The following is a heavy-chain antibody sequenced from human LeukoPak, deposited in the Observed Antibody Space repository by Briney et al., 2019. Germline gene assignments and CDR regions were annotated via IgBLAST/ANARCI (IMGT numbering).Heavy chain of an antibody. CDR1: GFTFSDYA. J-gene: IGHJ4*02. Sequence: PGGSLRLSCAASGFTFSDYAMSWVRQAPGKGLEWVSLISGSGVAYDADSVKGRFTVSRDNSKNTLYLQMNSLRAEDTAVYYCAKDGHYSDNSGYYYEDSWGQGTLVTVSS. CDR3: AKDGHYSDNSGYYYEDS. V-gene: IGHV3-23*01. CDR2: ISGSGVA. D-gene: IGHD3-22*01.